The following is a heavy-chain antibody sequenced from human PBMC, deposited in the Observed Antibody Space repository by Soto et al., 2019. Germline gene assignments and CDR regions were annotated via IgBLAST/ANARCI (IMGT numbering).Heavy chain of an antibody. V-gene: IGHV3-30*18. J-gene: IGHJ4*02. D-gene: IGHD3-10*01. CDR1: GFTFSSYG. CDR2: ILYDGSDK. Sequence: GGSLRLSCAASGFTFSSYGMHWVRQAPGKGLEWVTGILYDGSDKYYADSVKGRFTISRENSKNTLYLQMNSLRTEDSAVYYCAKAGGGFGDCVHHWGQGPPVTFSS. CDR3: AKAGGGFGDCVHH.